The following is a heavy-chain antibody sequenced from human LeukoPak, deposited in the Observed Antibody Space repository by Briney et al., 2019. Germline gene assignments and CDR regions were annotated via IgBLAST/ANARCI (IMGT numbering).Heavy chain of an antibody. CDR3: ARVTRYYYGMDV. J-gene: IGHJ6*02. Sequence: ASVKVSCKASGYSFTSFDISWVRQAAGQGLEWMGWMNPNSGNTGYVQKFKGRVSMTRDTSINTAYMELNSLTSEDTAVYYCARVTRYYYGMDVWGQGATVTVSS. D-gene: IGHD1-14*01. CDR2: MNPNSGNT. V-gene: IGHV1-8*01. CDR1: GYSFTSFD.